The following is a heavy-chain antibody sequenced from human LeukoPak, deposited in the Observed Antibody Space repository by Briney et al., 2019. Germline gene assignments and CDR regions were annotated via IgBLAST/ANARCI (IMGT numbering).Heavy chain of an antibody. CDR2: IYYSGST. V-gene: IGHV4-59*01. D-gene: IGHD3-3*01. Sequence: SETLSLTCTVSGGSISSFYWSWIRQPPGKGREWSGYIYYSGSTNYNTSLKSRVTISLDTSKKHFSLKLSSVTPTDTGVYYCARDTEVAWYYFDYWGQGTLVTVSP. CDR3: ARDTEVAWYYFDY. J-gene: IGHJ4*02. CDR1: GGSISSFY.